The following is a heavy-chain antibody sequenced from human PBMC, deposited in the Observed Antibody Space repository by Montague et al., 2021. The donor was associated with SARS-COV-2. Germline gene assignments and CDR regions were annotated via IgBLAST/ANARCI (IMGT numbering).Heavy chain of an antibody. V-gene: IGHV3-48*03. CDR2: ISSSGGTM. CDR1: GFTFSSYE. J-gene: IGHJ4*02. D-gene: IGHD2-2*01. Sequence: SLRLSCAASGFTFSSYEMNWVRQAPGKGLEWVSYISSSGGTMFYADSVKGRFGISRDNAKNSLYLQMNSLRVEDTAVYYCARRYCSSTSCTNDYWGQGTLVTVSS. CDR3: ARRYCSSTSCTNDY.